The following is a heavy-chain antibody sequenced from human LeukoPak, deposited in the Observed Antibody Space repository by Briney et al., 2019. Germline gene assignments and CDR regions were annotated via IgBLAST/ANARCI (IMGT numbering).Heavy chain of an antibody. Sequence: ASVKVSCKASGYTFTGYYMHWVRQAPGQGLEWMGWINPNSGGTNYAQKFQGRVTMTRDTSISTAYMELSRLRSDDTAVYYCARDPRGYSSGFDPWGQGTLVTVSS. CDR1: GYTFTGYY. CDR3: ARDPRGYSSGFDP. V-gene: IGHV1-2*02. D-gene: IGHD6-19*01. CDR2: INPNSGGT. J-gene: IGHJ5*02.